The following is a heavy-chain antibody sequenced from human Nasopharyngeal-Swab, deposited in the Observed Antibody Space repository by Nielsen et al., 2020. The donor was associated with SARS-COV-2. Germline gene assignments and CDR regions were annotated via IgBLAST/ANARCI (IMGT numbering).Heavy chain of an antibody. CDR3: ARVNNGGGIVPASYSFFMDV. J-gene: IGHJ6*03. CDR2: ITRSGNT. Sequence: SETLSLTCSPNGVSFSGYHWGWIRQSPGKRLEWIGDITRSGNTNYNPALMSRVIMSVATSKDEFSLKLTSVTAADTAIYFCARVNNGGGIVPASYSFFMDVWGKGTSVAVSS. CDR1: GVSFSGYH. D-gene: IGHD2-2*01. V-gene: IGHV4-34*01.